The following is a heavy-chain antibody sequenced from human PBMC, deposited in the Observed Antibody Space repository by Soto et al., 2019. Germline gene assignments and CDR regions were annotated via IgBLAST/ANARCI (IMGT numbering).Heavy chain of an antibody. V-gene: IGHV4-34*01. D-gene: IGHD5-12*01. CDR1: GGSFSGYY. CDR2: INHSGST. Sequence: SETLSLTCAVYGGSFSGYYWSWIRQPPGKGLEWIGEINHSGSTNYNPSLKSRVTISVDTSKNQFSLKLSSVTAADTAVYYCARVREWLRLRANWFDPWGQGTLVTVSS. CDR3: ARVREWLRLRANWFDP. J-gene: IGHJ5*02.